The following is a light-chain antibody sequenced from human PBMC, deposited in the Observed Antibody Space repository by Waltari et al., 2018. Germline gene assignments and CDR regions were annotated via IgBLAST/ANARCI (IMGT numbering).Light chain of an antibody. CDR3: QHYNNWPMYT. CDR1: QSINRN. CDR2: GAS. V-gene: IGKV3-15*01. Sequence: IVMTQSPATLSVSPGERATLSCRASQSINRNLAWYQQKPGQAPRLVIYGASTRATGFPARFSGSGSGTEFTLTISNLQSEDFAVYYCQHYNNWPMYTFGQGTKVEIK. J-gene: IGKJ2*01.